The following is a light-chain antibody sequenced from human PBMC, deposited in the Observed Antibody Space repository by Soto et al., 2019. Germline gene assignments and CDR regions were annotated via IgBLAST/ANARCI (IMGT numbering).Light chain of an antibody. J-gene: IGKJ1*01. Sequence: IVLTQSPGTLSMSPGERATLSCRASQAVSSSLLAWYQHTPGQAPRLVIYGASSKATGIPDRFSGSGSGPDFTLTISRLEPEDFAVYYCQQCGASLWTFGHGTKVEIK. V-gene: IGKV3-20*01. CDR1: QAVSSSL. CDR3: QQCGASLWT. CDR2: GAS.